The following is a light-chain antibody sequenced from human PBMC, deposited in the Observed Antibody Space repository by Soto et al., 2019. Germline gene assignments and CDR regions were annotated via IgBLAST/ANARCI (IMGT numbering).Light chain of an antibody. CDR2: DAS. V-gene: IGKV3-11*01. J-gene: IGKJ3*01. CDR1: QSVSSY. Sequence: EIVLTQSPATLSLSPGERATLSCRASQSVSSYLAWYQQKPGQAPRLLIYDASNRATGIPARFSGSGSGTELTLTISSLEPEDFAVYYCQQRSNWSLFTFGPGTKVDIK. CDR3: QQRSNWSLFT.